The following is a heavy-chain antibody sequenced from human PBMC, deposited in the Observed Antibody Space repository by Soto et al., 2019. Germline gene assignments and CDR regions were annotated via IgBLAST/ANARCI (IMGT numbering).Heavy chain of an antibody. J-gene: IGHJ3*02. V-gene: IGHV1-8*01. CDR3: ARGIKGLPPSAFDI. CDR1: GYTFSNYD. CDR2: LNPNTDKT. D-gene: IGHD5-12*01. Sequence: QVQLVESGAEVKKPGASEKVSCKASGYTFSNYDINWVRQATGQGLEWMGWLNPNTDKTGSAQKFQGRVTMTRNTSISTAYLELSGLRSDDTAVYYCARGIKGLPPSAFDISGQGTRVIVSS.